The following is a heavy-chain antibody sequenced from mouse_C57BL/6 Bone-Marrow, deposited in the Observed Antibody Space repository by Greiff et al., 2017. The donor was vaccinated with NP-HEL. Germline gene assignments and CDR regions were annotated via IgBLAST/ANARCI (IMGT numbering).Heavy chain of an antibody. Sequence: VQLQQSGPVLVKPGASVKMSCKASGYTFTDYYMNWVKQSHGKSLEWIGVINPYNGGTSYNQKFKGKATLTVDKSSSTAYMELNSLTSEDSAVYYCARGHYYGSSGFAYWGQGTLVTVSA. CDR1: GYTFTDYY. D-gene: IGHD1-1*01. CDR2: INPYNGGT. J-gene: IGHJ3*01. CDR3: ARGHYYGSSGFAY. V-gene: IGHV1-19*01.